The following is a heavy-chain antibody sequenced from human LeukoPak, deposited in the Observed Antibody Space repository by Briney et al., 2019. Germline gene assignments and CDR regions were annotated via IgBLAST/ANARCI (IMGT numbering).Heavy chain of an antibody. J-gene: IGHJ4*02. CDR2: IYPGDSDT. CDR3: ARPSLRFLEWLSIDY. Sequence: GESLKISCKGSGYGFTSYWIGWVRQMPGKGLEWMGIIYPGDSDTRYSPSFQGQVTISADKSISTAYLQWSSLKASDTAMYYCARPSLRFLEWLSIDYWGQGTLATVSS. CDR1: GYGFTSYW. V-gene: IGHV5-51*01. D-gene: IGHD3-3*01.